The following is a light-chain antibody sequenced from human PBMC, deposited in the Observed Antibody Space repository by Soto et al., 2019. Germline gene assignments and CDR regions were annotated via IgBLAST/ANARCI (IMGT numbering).Light chain of an antibody. Sequence: QSVLTQPPSASWSPGQSVTISCTGTSSDVGDNYVSWYQQHLGKAPKLIIYDVSKRPSGVPDRFSGSKSGNTASLTISGLQAEDEADYYCCSYAGSYSFVFGTGTKVTVL. CDR2: DVS. CDR3: CSYAGSYSFV. J-gene: IGLJ1*01. V-gene: IGLV2-11*01. CDR1: SSDVGDNY.